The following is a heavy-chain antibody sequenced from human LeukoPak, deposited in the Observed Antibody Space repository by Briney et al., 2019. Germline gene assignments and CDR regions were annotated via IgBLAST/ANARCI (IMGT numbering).Heavy chain of an antibody. CDR3: ARGNQLYDYVWDY. CDR2: IYYSGST. D-gene: IGHD3-16*01. Sequence: SETLSLTCTVSGGSLSSYYWSWIRQPPGKGLEWIGYIYYSGSTNYNPSLKSRVTISVDTSKNQFSLKLSSVTAADTAVYYCARGNQLYDYVWDYWGQGTLVTVSS. V-gene: IGHV4-59*01. CDR1: GGSLSSYY. J-gene: IGHJ4*02.